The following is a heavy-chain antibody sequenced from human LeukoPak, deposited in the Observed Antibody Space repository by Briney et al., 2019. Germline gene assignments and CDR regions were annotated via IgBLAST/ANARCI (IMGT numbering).Heavy chain of an antibody. Sequence: ASVKVSCKASGGTFSSYAISWVRQAPGQGLEWMGGIIPIFGTANYAQKFQGRVTITADESTSTAYMELSSLRPEDTAVYYCARGGGVVVLQHWGQGTLVTVSS. CDR1: GGTFSSYA. V-gene: IGHV1-69*13. J-gene: IGHJ1*01. D-gene: IGHD3-22*01. CDR3: ARGGGVVVLQH. CDR2: IIPIFGTA.